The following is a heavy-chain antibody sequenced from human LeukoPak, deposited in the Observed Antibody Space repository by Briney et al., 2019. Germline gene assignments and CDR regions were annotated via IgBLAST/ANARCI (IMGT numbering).Heavy chain of an antibody. CDR3: ARDIVVVVAGEGYYYYGMDV. CDR2: IIPIFGTA. V-gene: IGHV1-69*06. Sequence: SVKVSCKASGGTFSSYAISWVRQAPGQGLEWMGGIIPIFGTANYAQKFQGRVTITADKSTSTAYMELSSLRSEDTAVYYCARDIVVVVAGEGYYYYGMDVWGKGTTVTVSS. D-gene: IGHD2-15*01. CDR1: GGTFSSYA. J-gene: IGHJ6*04.